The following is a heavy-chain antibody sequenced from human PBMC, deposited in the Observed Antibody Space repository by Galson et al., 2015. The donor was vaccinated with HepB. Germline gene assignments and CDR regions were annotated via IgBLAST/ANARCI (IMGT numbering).Heavy chain of an antibody. Sequence: SLRLSCAASGFTFSNFWMSWVRQAPGKGLEWVANIKQDGSEKHYVDSVKGRFTISRDNAKNSLYLQMNSLRADDTAIYYCARDIEPPGIFIDYWGQGILVTVSS. D-gene: IGHD6-13*01. CDR2: IKQDGSEK. CDR1: GFTFSNFW. V-gene: IGHV3-7*01. J-gene: IGHJ4*02. CDR3: ARDIEPPGIFIDY.